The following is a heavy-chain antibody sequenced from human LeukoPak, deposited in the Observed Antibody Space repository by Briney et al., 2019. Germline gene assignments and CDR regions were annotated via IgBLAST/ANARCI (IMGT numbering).Heavy chain of an antibody. Sequence: SETLSLTCTVSGGSISSGGYYWSWIRQHPEKGLEWIGYIYYSGSTNYNPSLKSRVTISVDTSKNQFSLKLSSVTAADTAVYYCARHQRWLRISPAWFDPWGQGTLVTVSS. D-gene: IGHD5-12*01. J-gene: IGHJ5*02. V-gene: IGHV4-61*08. CDR2: IYYSGST. CDR3: ARHQRWLRISPAWFDP. CDR1: GGSISSGGYY.